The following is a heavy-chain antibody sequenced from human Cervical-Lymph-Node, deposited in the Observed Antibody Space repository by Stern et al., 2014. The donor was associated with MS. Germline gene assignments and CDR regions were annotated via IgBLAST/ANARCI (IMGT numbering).Heavy chain of an antibody. CDR2: IDKSGSYK. CDR3: ATLFEVGDTDY. J-gene: IGHJ4*02. V-gene: IGHV3-21*01. D-gene: IGHD3-3*01. CDR1: GFTFSRNG. Sequence: EVQLVESGGGLVKPGGSLRLSCAASGFTFSRNGMNWVRQAPGKGLEWVSSIDKSGSYKFYADSVMGRFTISRDNAKNSLYLQMGSLRAEDTAVYYCATLFEVGDTDYWGQGTLVTVSS.